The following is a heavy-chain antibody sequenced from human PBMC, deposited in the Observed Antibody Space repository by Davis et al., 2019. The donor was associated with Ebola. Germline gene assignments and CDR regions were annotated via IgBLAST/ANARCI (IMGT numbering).Heavy chain of an antibody. CDR2: ISAYNANT. V-gene: IGHV1-18*01. CDR3: ARDPYGMDV. J-gene: IGHJ6*04. Sequence: ASVKVSCKASGYTFTSYGISWVRQAPGQGLEWMGWISAYNANTKYVQKFQGRVTITADLSTTTAYLELRGLTSQDTAVYYCARDPYGMDVWGKGTTFTVSS. CDR1: GYTFTSYG.